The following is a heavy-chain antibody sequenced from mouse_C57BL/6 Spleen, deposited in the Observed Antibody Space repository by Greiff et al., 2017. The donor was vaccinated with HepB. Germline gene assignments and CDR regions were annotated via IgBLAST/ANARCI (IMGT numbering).Heavy chain of an antibody. CDR3: TTGDGSSPWFDV. J-gene: IGHJ1*03. V-gene: IGHV14-4*01. Sequence: VQLQQSGAELVRPGASVKLSCTASGFNIKDDYMHWVKQRPEQGLEWIGWIDPENGDTEYASKFQGKATITADTTSNTAYLQLSSLTSEDTAVYYGTTGDGSSPWFDVWGTGTTVTVSA. D-gene: IGHD1-1*01. CDR1: GFNIKDDY. CDR2: IDPENGDT.